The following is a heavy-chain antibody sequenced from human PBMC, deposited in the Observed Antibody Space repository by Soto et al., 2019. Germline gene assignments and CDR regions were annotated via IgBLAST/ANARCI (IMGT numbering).Heavy chain of an antibody. CDR1: GVSITSHY. J-gene: IGHJ4*02. V-gene: IGHV4-59*11. D-gene: IGHD3-16*01. CDR2: IHYSGST. Sequence: SETLSLTCTVSGVSITSHYWTWIRQPPGKGLEWIGNIHYSGSTNYSPSLKGRVIISVDTSENQSSMKLSSVTTADTAVYYCTVGGAGHPFDYWGQGTLVTVSS. CDR3: TVGGAGHPFDY.